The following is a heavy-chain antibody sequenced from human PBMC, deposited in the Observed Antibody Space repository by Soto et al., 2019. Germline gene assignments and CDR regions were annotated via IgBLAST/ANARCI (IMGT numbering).Heavy chain of an antibody. Sequence: GGSLRLSCAASGFTFSSYAMSWVRQAPGKGLEWVSAISGSGGSTYYADSVKGRFTISRDNSKNTLYLQMNSLRAEDAAVYYCAKAPEMVIPNYYYYYGMDVWGQGTTVTVSS. D-gene: IGHD3-22*01. CDR2: ISGSGGST. CDR1: GFTFSSYA. J-gene: IGHJ6*02. CDR3: AKAPEMVIPNYYYYYGMDV. V-gene: IGHV3-23*01.